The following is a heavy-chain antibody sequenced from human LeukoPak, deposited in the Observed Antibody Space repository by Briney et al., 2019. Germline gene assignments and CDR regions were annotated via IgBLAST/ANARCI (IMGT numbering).Heavy chain of an antibody. D-gene: IGHD3-22*01. Sequence: GGSLRLSCAASGFTVSSNYMSWVRQAPGKGLEWVSVIYSGGSTYCADSVKGRFTISRDNSKNTLYLQMNSLRAEDTAVYYCARVSDYYDSSPHWGQGTLVTVSS. CDR2: IYSGGST. CDR3: ARVSDYYDSSPH. J-gene: IGHJ4*02. V-gene: IGHV3-66*01. CDR1: GFTVSSNY.